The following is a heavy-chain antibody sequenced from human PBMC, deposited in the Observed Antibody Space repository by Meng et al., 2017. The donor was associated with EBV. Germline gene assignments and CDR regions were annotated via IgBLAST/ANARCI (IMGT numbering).Heavy chain of an antibody. CDR3: ASESGRGYTPDY. J-gene: IGHJ4*02. CDR2: FLPTLGAP. D-gene: IGHD3-10*01. CDR1: GGPFRNYA. Sequence: QVQLVQAAAEVKKPGSSVKVSCKTSGGPFRNYAISWGRQAPGQGLEWLGGFLPTLGAPNYAQKFHGRVSITADESTSTHYMDLSSLRSEDTAVYYCASESGRGYTPDYWGQGTLVTVSS. V-gene: IGHV1-69*01.